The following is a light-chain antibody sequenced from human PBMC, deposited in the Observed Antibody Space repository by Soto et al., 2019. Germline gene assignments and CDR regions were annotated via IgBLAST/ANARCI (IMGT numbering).Light chain of an antibody. CDR1: SSDVGGYNY. J-gene: IGLJ1*01. V-gene: IGLV2-14*01. CDR2: DVS. CDR3: SSYTSSSNSYV. Sequence: QSVLTQPASVSGSPGQSITISCTGTSSDVGGYNYVSWYQQHPGKAPKLTIYDVSNRPSGVSNRFSGSKSGNTASLTISGLQAEDEADYYSSSYTSSSNSYVFGTGTKVTVL.